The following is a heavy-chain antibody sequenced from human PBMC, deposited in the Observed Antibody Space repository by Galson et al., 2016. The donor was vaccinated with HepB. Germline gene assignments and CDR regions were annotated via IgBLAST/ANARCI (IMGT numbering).Heavy chain of an antibody. V-gene: IGHV3-30-3*01. J-gene: IGHJ6*02. Sequence: SLRLSCAASGFTFSSYVMHWFRQAPGKGLEWVAIILYDGSNKYYADSVKGRFTISRDNSKNTLYLQMNSLRAEDTAVYYCARTSDHVYYGMDVWGQGTTVTASS. CDR2: ILYDGSNK. D-gene: IGHD1-14*01. CDR3: ARTSDHVYYGMDV. CDR1: GFTFSSYV.